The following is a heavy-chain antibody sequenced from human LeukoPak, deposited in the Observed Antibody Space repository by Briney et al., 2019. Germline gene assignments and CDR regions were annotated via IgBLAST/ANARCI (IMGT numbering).Heavy chain of an antibody. CDR1: GGTFSGYA. J-gene: IGHJ4*02. CDR2: IIPIFGTA. CDR3: ARGHEGYCTNGVCYFDY. D-gene: IGHD2-8*01. Sequence: ASVKVSCKASGGTFSGYAISWVRQAPGQGLEWMGGIIPIFGTANYAQKFQGRVTITADESTSTAYMELSSLRSEDTAVYYCARGHEGYCTNGVCYFDYWGQGTLVTVSS. V-gene: IGHV1-69*13.